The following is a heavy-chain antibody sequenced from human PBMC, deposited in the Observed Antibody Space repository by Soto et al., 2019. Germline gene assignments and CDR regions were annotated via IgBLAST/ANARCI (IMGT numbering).Heavy chain of an antibody. CDR1: GFIFSRYW. J-gene: IGHJ4*02. Sequence: EVQLVESGGGLVQPGGSLRLSCAASGFIFSRYWMHWVRQAPGKGLVWVSRINSDGSSTSYADSVKGRFTISRDNAKNTLYLQMNSLRAEDTAVYYCAVAVAGPTAIGYWGQGTLVTVSS. CDR3: AVAVAGPTAIGY. D-gene: IGHD6-19*01. CDR2: INSDGSST. V-gene: IGHV3-74*01.